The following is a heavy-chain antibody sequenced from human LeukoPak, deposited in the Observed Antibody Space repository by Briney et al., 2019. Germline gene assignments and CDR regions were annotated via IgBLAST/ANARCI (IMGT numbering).Heavy chain of an antibody. J-gene: IGHJ3*02. CDR3: ATEDIVGATDDAFDI. D-gene: IGHD1-26*01. Sequence: GASVKVSCKVSGYTLTELSMHWVRQAPGKGLEWMGGFDPEDGETIYAQKFQGRVTMTEDTSTDTAYMELSSLRSEDTAVYYCATEDIVGATDDAFDIWGQGTMVTVSS. CDR1: GYTLTELS. CDR2: FDPEDGET. V-gene: IGHV1-24*01.